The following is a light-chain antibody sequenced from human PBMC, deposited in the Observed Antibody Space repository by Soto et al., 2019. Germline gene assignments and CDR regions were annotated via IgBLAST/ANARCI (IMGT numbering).Light chain of an antibody. J-gene: IGKJ4*01. CDR2: GAF. Sequence: EIVMTQSPATLSVSPGETATLSCRASQSVSFHFAWYQQKPGQGPRLLIYGAFTRPTGIPARFSGSGSGTDFTLIISSLQSADFAVYYCQQYKNWPPLTFGGGTKVEIK. CDR1: QSVSFH. V-gene: IGKV3-15*01. CDR3: QQYKNWPPLT.